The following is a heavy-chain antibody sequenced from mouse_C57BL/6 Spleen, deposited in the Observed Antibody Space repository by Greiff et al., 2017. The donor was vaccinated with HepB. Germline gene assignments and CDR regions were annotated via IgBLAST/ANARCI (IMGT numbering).Heavy chain of an antibody. D-gene: IGHD1-1*01. J-gene: IGHJ2*01. V-gene: IGHV1-80*01. CDR3: ARCNYGSSYDY. CDR2: IYPGDGDT. Sequence: VQLQQSGAELVKPGASVKISCKASGYAFSSYWMNWVKQRPGKGLEWIGQIYPGDGDTNYNGKFKGKATLTDDKSSSTAYMQLSSLTSEDSAVYFCARCNYGSSYDYWGQGTTLTVSS. CDR1: GYAFSSYW.